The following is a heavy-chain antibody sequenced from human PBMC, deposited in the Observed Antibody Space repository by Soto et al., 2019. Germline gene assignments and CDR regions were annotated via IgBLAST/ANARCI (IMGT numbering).Heavy chain of an antibody. J-gene: IGHJ6*02. Sequence: ASVKVSCKASGYTFTSYGISWVRQAPGQGLEWMGWISAYNGKTNYAQKLQGRVTMTTDTSTSTAYLELRSLGSDDTAVYYCARDRPDTAMVYLNYYYYGMDVWGQGTTVTVSS. CDR2: ISAYNGKT. CDR1: GYTFTSYG. V-gene: IGHV1-18*01. D-gene: IGHD5-18*01. CDR3: ARDRPDTAMVYLNYYYYGMDV.